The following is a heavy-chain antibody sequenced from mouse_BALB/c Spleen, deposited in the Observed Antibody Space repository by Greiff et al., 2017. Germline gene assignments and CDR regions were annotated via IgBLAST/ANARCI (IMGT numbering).Heavy chain of an antibody. CDR1: GYTFTSYV. CDR3: ARVEDRYDDYAMDY. CDR2: INPYNDGT. V-gene: IGHV1-14*01. D-gene: IGHD2-14*01. J-gene: IGHJ4*01. Sequence: EVQLQQSGPELVKPGASVKMSCKASGYTFTSYVMHWVKQKPGQGLEWIGYINPYNDGTKYNEKFKGKATLTSDKSSSTAYMELSSLTSEDSAVYYCARVEDRYDDYAMDYWGQGTSVTVSS.